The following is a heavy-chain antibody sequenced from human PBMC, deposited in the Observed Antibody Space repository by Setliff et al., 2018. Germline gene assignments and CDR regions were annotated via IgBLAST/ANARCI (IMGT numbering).Heavy chain of an antibody. V-gene: IGHV3-15*01. J-gene: IGHJ3*01. CDR3: VHNADFIGTFNT. Sequence: AGGSLSLSCAVSGLRFSDAWVSWVRQAPGKGLEWAGRIKSYGSGGTIDYAAPVEGRFTISRDDSKNTVYLQMSSLKIEDTAVYYCVHNADFIGTFNTWGQGTMVTVSS. D-gene: IGHD2-8*01. CDR2: IKSYGSGGTI. CDR1: GLRFSDAW.